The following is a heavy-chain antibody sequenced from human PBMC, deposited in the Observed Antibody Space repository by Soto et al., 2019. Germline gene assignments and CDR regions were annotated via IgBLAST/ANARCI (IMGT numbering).Heavy chain of an antibody. Sequence: EVQLVESGGGLVQPGGSLRLSCAASGFTFSSYSMNWVRQAPGKGLEWVSYIISSSSTIYYSDSVKGRFTVSRDNAKNSLYLQMNSLRDDDTAVYYCARAVDTAMDNNYIDYWGQGTLVTVSS. CDR1: GFTFSSYS. D-gene: IGHD5-18*01. CDR2: IISSSSTI. V-gene: IGHV3-48*02. CDR3: ARAVDTAMDNNYIDY. J-gene: IGHJ4*02.